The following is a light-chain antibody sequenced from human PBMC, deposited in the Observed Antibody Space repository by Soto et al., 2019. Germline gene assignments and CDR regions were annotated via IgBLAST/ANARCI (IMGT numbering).Light chain of an antibody. V-gene: IGKV3-11*01. CDR2: DAS. CDR1: QSVGTY. J-gene: IGKJ5*01. CDR3: QQRSKWPRNT. Sequence: IVFTQSPATLSLSPGARATLSCRASQSVGTYLAWYQQKPGQAPTLLIYDASNRATGIPARFSGSGSGTDFTLTTSSLEPEDFAVYYCQQRSKWPRNTFGQGTRLEIK.